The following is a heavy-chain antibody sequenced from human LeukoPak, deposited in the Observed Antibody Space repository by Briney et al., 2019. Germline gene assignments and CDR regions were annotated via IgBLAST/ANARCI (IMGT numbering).Heavy chain of an antibody. J-gene: IGHJ4*02. CDR1: GLTFSSYA. CDR2: ISYDGSNK. Sequence: GGSLRLSCAASGLTFSSYAMHWVRQAPGKGLEWVAVISYDGSNKYYADSVKGRFTISRDNSKNTLYLQMNSLRAEDTAVYYCARDSSGYLAFGYWGQGTLVTVSS. CDR3: ARDSSGYLAFGY. V-gene: IGHV3-30-3*01. D-gene: IGHD3-22*01.